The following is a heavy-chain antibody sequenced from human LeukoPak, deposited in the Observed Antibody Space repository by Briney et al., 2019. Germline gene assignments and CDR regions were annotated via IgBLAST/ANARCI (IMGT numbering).Heavy chain of an antibody. V-gene: IGHV1-69*04. CDR1: GGTFSSYA. J-gene: IGHJ4*02. D-gene: IGHD2-15*01. Sequence: ASVKVSCKASGGTFSSYAISWVRQAPGQGLEWMGRIIPILGIANYAQKFQGRVTITADKSTSTAYMELSSLRSEDTAVYYCARVDCSGDECYSEDHWGQGTLVTISS. CDR2: IIPILGIA. CDR3: ARVDCSGDECYSEDH.